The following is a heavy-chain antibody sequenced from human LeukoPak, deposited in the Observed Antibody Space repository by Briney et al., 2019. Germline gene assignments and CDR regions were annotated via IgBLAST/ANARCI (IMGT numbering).Heavy chain of an antibody. V-gene: IGHV4-39*07. J-gene: IGHJ4*02. CDR2: IYYSGST. Sequence: PSETLSLTCTVSGGSISSSSYYWGCIRQPPGKGLEWIGSIYYSGSTYYNPSLKSRVTISVDTSKNQFSLKLNSVTAADTAVYYCARQAYDSIGFYDYWGQGTLVTVSS. CDR3: ARQAYDSIGFYDY. CDR1: GGSISSSSYY. D-gene: IGHD3-22*01.